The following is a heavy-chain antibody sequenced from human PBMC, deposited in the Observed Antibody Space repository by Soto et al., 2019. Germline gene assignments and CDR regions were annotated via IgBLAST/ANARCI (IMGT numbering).Heavy chain of an antibody. CDR1: GYTFISSD. V-gene: IGHV1-18*04. Sequence: GASVKVSCKASGYTFISSDITWVRQAPGQGLEWMGWISAYNGNTNVPQNLQGRVIPTTDTSTDTAYMELRSLRSDDTAMYYCARVRSPGHPPYNWFDPWGQGTLVTVSS. J-gene: IGHJ5*02. CDR2: ISAYNGNT. CDR3: ARVRSPGHPPYNWFDP.